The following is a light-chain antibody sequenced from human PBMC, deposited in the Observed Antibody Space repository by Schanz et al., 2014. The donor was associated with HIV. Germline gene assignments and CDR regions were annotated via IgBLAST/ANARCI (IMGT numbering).Light chain of an antibody. V-gene: IGKV1-5*03. CDR3: LKYDTDSWT. CDR1: QTIGTW. J-gene: IGKJ2*02. Sequence: DIQMTQSPATLSASIGDRVTITCRASQTIGTWLAWYQQKPGKAPKVLIYQASILQKGVPSTFSGAGSGTEFTLTISSLQPDDFATYFCLKYDTDSWTFGQGTKL. CDR2: QAS.